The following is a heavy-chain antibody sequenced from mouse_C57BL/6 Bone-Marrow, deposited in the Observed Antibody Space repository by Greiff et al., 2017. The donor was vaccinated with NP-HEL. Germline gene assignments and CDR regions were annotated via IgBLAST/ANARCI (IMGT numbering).Heavy chain of an antibody. V-gene: IGHV1-85*01. D-gene: IGHD1-1*01. CDR2: IYPRDGST. CDR1: GYTFTSYD. CDR3: ARSLYYDGSSPYFDC. Sequence: QVQLKQSGPELVKPGASVKLSCKASGYTFTSYDINWVKQRPGQGLEWIGWIYPRDGSTKYNEKFKGKATLTVDTSSSTAYMELHSLTSEDSAVYFCARSLYYDGSSPYFDCWGQGTTLTVSS. J-gene: IGHJ2*01.